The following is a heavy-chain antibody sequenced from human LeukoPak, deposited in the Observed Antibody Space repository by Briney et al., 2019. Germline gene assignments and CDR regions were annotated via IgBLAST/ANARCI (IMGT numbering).Heavy chain of an antibody. Sequence: PGGSLRLSCAASGFTFSSYGMHWVRQAPGKGLEWVAFIRYDGSNKYYADSVKGRFTISRDNSKNTLYLQMNSLRAEDTAVYYCAKGYYSRGYYYYYMDVWGKGTTVTVS. D-gene: IGHD4-11*01. CDR3: AKGYYSRGYYYYYMDV. CDR1: GFTFSSYG. CDR2: IRYDGSNK. J-gene: IGHJ6*03. V-gene: IGHV3-30*02.